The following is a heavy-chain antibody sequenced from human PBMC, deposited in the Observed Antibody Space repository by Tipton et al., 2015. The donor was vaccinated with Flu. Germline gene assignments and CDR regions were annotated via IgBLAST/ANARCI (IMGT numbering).Heavy chain of an antibody. CDR1: SGSIRSTNYF. CDR2: IYPGGTT. Sequence: TLSLTCTVSSGSIRSTNYFCAWIRQPPGKGLELIGSIYPGGTTYYNPSLKSRVTISVDTSKSQFSLKLRPVTAADTAVYYCARLSYYDVDLKNFYFDYWGQGALVTVSS. D-gene: IGHD3-10*02. V-gene: IGHV4-39*01. J-gene: IGHJ4*02. CDR3: ARLSYYDVDLKNFYFDY.